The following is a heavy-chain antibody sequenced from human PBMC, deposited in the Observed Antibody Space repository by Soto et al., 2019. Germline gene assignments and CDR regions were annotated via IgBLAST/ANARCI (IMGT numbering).Heavy chain of an antibody. CDR3: ERDGPHFDVDV. V-gene: IGHV3-30*03. D-gene: IGHD3-9*01. CDR1: GSTFSSSG. Sequence: PGGSLRLSCAASGSTFSSSGWHWVRQAPGKGLEWVAFHSNDGITKNYADSVKGRFTISRDNSKNTVFLQIDSLRGDDTAVYYCERDGPHFDVDVWGQGTTVTVYS. J-gene: IGHJ6*02. CDR2: HSNDGITK.